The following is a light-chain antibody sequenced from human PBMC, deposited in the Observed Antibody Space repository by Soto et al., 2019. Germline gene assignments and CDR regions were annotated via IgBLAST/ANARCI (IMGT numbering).Light chain of an antibody. CDR1: QSISSSF. J-gene: IGKJ1*01. V-gene: IGKV3-20*01. CDR2: GAS. CDR3: QQYETSPRT. Sequence: EIVLTQSPGILSLSPGERASLSCGASQSISSSFLAWYQQKPGQAPRLLIYGASTRATGIPDRFSGSGSGTDFTLTISRLEPEDFAVYYCQQYETSPRTFGQGTKVDIK.